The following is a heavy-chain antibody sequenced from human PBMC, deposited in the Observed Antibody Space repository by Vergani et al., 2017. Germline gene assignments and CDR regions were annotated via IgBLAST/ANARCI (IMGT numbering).Heavy chain of an antibody. CDR3: ARDCTSGGCPDNYGMDV. J-gene: IGHJ6*02. CDR1: GFTFSSYW. V-gene: IGHV3-7*01. CDR2: IKQDESEK. Sequence: EVQLVESGGGLVQPGGSLRLSCAASGFTFSSYWMSWVRQAPGKGLEWVANIKQDESEKYYVDSVKGRFTISRDNAKHSLYLQLRSLRAEDAAVYYCARDCTSGGCPDNYGMDVWGQGATVTVSS. D-gene: IGHD2-8*01.